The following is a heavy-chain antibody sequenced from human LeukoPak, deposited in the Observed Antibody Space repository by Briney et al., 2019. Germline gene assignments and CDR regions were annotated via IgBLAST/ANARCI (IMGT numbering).Heavy chain of an antibody. CDR1: GGTFSSYA. D-gene: IGHD3-22*01. CDR2: IIPIFGTA. V-gene: IGHV1-69*13. J-gene: IGHJ4*02. CDR3: ARDGGSTYYYDSSGYYYFDY. Sequence: SVKVSCKASGGTFSSYAISWVRQAPGQGLEWMGGIIPIFGTANYAQKFQGRVTITADESTSTAYMELSSLRSEDTAVYYCARDGGSTYYYDSSGYYYFDYWGQGTLVTVSS.